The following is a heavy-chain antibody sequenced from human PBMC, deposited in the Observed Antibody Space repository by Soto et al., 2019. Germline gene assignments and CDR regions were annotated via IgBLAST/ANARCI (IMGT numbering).Heavy chain of an antibody. CDR1: GFTFTSYR. J-gene: IGHJ4*02. CDR2: ISTSSSYI. V-gene: IGHV3-21*01. D-gene: IGHD5-18*01. Sequence: EVQLVESGGGLVKPGGYLRLSCAASGFTFTSYRMNWFRQAPGKGLEWVSSISTSSSYIYYADSVKGRFTISRDNAKNSLYLQMNSLRAEDTAVYYCAKLGGYSYNFDYWGQGTLVTVSS. CDR3: AKLGGYSYNFDY.